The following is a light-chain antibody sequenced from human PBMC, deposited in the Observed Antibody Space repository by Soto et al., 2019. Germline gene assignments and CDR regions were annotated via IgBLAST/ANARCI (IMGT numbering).Light chain of an antibody. CDR3: QQSYSTLYT. CDR2: AAS. V-gene: IGKV1-39*01. Sequence: DIQMTQSPSPLSASVGDRVPITCRPIQSISSYLNWYQQKPGKAPKLLIYAASSLQSGVPSRFSGSGSGTDFTLTISSLQPEDFATYYCQQSYSTLYTFGQGTKLEIK. CDR1: QSISSY. J-gene: IGKJ2*01.